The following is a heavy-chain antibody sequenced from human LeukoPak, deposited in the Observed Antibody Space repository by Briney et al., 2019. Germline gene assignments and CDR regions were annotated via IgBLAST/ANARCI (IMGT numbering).Heavy chain of an antibody. V-gene: IGHV3-33*01. D-gene: IGHD3-10*01. CDR2: IWYDGSNK. CDR1: GFTFSSYG. J-gene: IGHJ4*02. CDR3: ARQSDNYYGSGSYPDY. Sequence: GGSLRFSCAASGFTFSSYGMDWVRQAPGKGLEWVAVIWYDGSNKYYADSVKGRFTISRDNSKTTLYLQMNSLRAEDTAVYYCARQSDNYYGSGSYPDYWGQGTLVTVSS.